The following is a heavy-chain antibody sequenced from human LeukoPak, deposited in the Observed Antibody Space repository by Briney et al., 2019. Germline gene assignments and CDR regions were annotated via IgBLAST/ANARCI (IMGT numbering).Heavy chain of an antibody. CDR3: ARHGPYYGSGTYYFDY. D-gene: IGHD3-10*01. Sequence: GGSLRLSCAASGFTFSSYGMSWVRQAPGKGLEWVSYIRSSSSTMYYADSVKGRFTISRDNAKSSLYLQMSSLRDEDTAVYYCARHGPYYGSGTYYFDYWGQGTLVTVSS. CDR1: GFTFSSYG. CDR2: IRSSSSTM. V-gene: IGHV3-48*02. J-gene: IGHJ4*02.